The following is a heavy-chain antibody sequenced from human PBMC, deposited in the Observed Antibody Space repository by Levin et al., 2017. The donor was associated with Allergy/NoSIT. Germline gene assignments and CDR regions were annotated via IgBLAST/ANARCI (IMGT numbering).Heavy chain of an antibody. CDR1: GFTFGDYA. V-gene: IGHV3-49*03. CDR2: IRSKAYGGTT. J-gene: IGHJ4*02. D-gene: IGHD3-10*01. CDR3: TRAIDPYYYGSEGGFDY. Sequence: GGSLRLSCTASGFTFGDYAMSWFRQAPGKGLEWVGFIRSKAYGGTTEYAASVKGRFTISRDDSKSIAYLQMNSLKTEDTAVYYCTRAIDPYYYGSEGGFDYWGQGTLVTVSS.